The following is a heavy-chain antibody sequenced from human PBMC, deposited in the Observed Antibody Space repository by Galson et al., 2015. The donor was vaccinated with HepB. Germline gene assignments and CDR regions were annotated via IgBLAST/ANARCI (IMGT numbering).Heavy chain of an antibody. CDR2: IYYSGST. CDR1: GGSINSNY. D-gene: IGHD2-8*01. V-gene: IGHV4-59*08. CDR3: ARQKGTKIPFDY. Sequence: ETLSLTCTVSGGSINSNYWNWIRQPPGKGLEWIGYIYYSGSTNYNPSLKSRVTISVDTSKNQFSLNLSSVTAADTAVYYCARQKGTKIPFDYWGQGALVTVSS. J-gene: IGHJ4*02.